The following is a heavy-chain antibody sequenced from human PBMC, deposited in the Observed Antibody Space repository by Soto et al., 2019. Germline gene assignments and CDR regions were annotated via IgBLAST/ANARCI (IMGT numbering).Heavy chain of an antibody. D-gene: IGHD3-22*01. CDR1: GFTFSSYA. Sequence: HPGGSLRLSCAASGFTFSSYAMSWVRQAPGKGLEWVSAISGSGGSTYYADSVKGRFTISRDNSKNTLYLQMNSLRAEDTAVYYCAKDGDYYDSSGYYPEYYFDYWGQGTLVTVSS. J-gene: IGHJ4*02. V-gene: IGHV3-23*01. CDR2: ISGSGGST. CDR3: AKDGDYYDSSGYYPEYYFDY.